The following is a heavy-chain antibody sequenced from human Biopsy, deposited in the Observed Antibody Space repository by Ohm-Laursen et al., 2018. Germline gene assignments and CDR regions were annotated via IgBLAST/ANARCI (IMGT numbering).Heavy chain of an antibody. J-gene: IGHJ3*02. CDR1: GGPIDSYY. Sequence: SDTLSLTCPVSGGPIDSYYWSWIRQPPGKGLEWIGSIFYRGSTHYKPSLKSRVNISVDTSKNQFSLKLNSVTAADTAVYYCARVEAGTYDALDIWGQGTLVAVSA. V-gene: IGHV4-59*08. CDR2: IFYRGST. D-gene: IGHD1-26*01. CDR3: ARVEAGTYDALDI.